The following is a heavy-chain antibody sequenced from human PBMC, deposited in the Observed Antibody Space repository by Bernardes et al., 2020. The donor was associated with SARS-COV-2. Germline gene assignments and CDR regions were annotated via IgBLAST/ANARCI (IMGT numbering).Heavy chain of an antibody. V-gene: IGHV3-7*05. CDR3: AKNRGSGSYFDY. Sequence: GGSLRLFCSSSGFAFSGSWMSWVRQAPGKGLEWVANIQQDGGDKNYADSVKGRFTISRDNLKGSLYLQMNGLRVEDTAVYYCAKNRGSGSYFDYWGQGTLVTVSS. CDR2: IQQDGGDK. J-gene: IGHJ4*02. D-gene: IGHD2-15*01. CDR1: GFAFSGSW.